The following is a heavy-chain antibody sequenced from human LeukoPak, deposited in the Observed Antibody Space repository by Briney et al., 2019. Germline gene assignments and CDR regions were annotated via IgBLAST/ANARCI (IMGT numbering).Heavy chain of an antibody. CDR2: INPSGGST. CDR3: ARDAGVHSSSLLSSGMDV. V-gene: IGHV1-46*01. D-gene: IGHD6-13*01. Sequence: ASVKVSCKTSGYTSTSYYMHWVRQAPGQGLEWMGIINPSGGSTSYAQKFQGRVTMTRDTSTSTVYMELSSLRSEDTAVYYCARDAGVHSSSLLSSGMDVWGQGTTVTVSS. J-gene: IGHJ6*02. CDR1: GYTSTSYY.